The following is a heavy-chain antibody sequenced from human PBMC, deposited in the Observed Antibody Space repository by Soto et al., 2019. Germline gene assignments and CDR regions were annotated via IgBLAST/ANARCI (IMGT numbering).Heavy chain of an antibody. V-gene: IGHV4-4*02. CDR2: IYHSGST. Sequence: SETLSLTCAVSGGSISSSNWWSWVRPPPGKVLEWIGEIYHSGSTNYNPSLKSRVTISVDKSKNQFSLKLSSVTAADTAVYYCARDGYYDSSGYYYEGDYWGQGTLVTVSS. CDR3: ARDGYYDSSGYYYEGDY. D-gene: IGHD3-22*01. J-gene: IGHJ4*02. CDR1: GGSISSSNW.